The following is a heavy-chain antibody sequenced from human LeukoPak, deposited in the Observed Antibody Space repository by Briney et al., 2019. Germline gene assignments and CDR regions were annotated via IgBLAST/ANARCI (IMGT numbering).Heavy chain of an antibody. Sequence: PSETLSLTCTVSGGSISSYYWSWIRQPPGKGLEWIGYIHYSGSTNYNPSLKSRVTISVDTSKNQFSLKLSSVTAADTAVYYCARQGGRRYFDYWGQGTLVTVSS. CDR2: IHYSGST. D-gene: IGHD3-16*01. V-gene: IGHV4-59*08. CDR3: ARQGGRRYFDY. J-gene: IGHJ4*02. CDR1: GGSISSYY.